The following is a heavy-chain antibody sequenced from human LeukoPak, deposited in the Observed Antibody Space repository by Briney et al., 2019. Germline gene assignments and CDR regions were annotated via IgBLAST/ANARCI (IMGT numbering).Heavy chain of an antibody. D-gene: IGHD3-10*01. J-gene: IGHJ4*02. Sequence: SQTLSLTCAISGDSVSSNSAVWNWIRQSPSRGLEWLGRTYFRSKWYNEYAASVKSRITINPDTSKNQFSLQLNSVTSEDTAVYYCAGSFSGAIDYWGQETLVTVSS. CDR3: AGSFSGAIDY. V-gene: IGHV6-1*01. CDR1: GDSVSSNSAV. CDR2: TYFRSKWYN.